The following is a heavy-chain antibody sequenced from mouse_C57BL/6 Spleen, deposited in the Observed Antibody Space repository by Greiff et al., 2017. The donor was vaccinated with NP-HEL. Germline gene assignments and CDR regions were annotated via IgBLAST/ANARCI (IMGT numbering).Heavy chain of an antibody. CDR2: IDPEDGET. V-gene: IGHV14-2*01. Sequence: EVKLMESGAELVKPGASVKLSCTASGFNIKDYYMHWVKQRTEQGLEWIGRIDPEDGETKYAPKFQGKATINADTSSNTAYLQLSSLTSEDTAVYYCARGRLRPYWYFDVWGTGTTVTVSS. D-gene: IGHD2-4*01. J-gene: IGHJ1*03. CDR3: ARGRLRPYWYFDV. CDR1: GFNIKDYY.